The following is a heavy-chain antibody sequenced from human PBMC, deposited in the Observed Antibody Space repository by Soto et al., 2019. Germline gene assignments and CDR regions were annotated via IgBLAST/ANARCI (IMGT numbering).Heavy chain of an antibody. CDR3: ARVFLSGYDILTGKRGNGMAV. Sequence: SETLSLTCTVSGGSISSSSYYWGWIRQPPGKGLEWIGSIYYSGSTYYNPSLKSRVTISVDTSKNQFSLKLSSVTAADTAVYYCARVFLSGYDILTGKRGNGMAVWGQGTTVTVSS. J-gene: IGHJ6*02. CDR2: IYYSGST. CDR1: GGSISSSSYY. V-gene: IGHV4-39*01. D-gene: IGHD3-9*01.